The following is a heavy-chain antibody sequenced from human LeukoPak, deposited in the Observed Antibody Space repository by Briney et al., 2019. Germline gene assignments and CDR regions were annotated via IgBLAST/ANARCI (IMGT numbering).Heavy chain of an antibody. V-gene: IGHV4-34*01. CDR3: ARKYYYDSSGYYYVDAFDI. CDR2: INHSGCT. D-gene: IGHD3-22*01. J-gene: IGHJ3*02. CDR1: GGSFCLYY. Sequence: PSETLSLTCAVYGGSFCLYYWIWMPNPPGKGREWIAEINHSGCTNYHPFLKSRVTISVDTSKNLFSLKLSSVTAADTAVYYCARKYYYDSSGYYYVDAFDIWCQGTMVTVPS.